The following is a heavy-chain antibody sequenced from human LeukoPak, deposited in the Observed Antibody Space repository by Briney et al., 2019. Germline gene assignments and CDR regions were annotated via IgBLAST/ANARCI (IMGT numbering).Heavy chain of an antibody. CDR1: GGSFSGYY. CDR2: IKHSGST. V-gene: IGHV4-34*01. CDR3: ARDPPLLLWFGELSYYYYGMDV. Sequence: SETLSLTCAVYGGSFSGYYWTWIRQPPGKGLEWIGDIKHSGSTNCNPSLKSRVTISVDTSKNQFSLKLSSVTAADTAVYYCARDPPLLLWFGELSYYYYGMDVWGQGTTVTVSS. J-gene: IGHJ6*02. D-gene: IGHD3-10*01.